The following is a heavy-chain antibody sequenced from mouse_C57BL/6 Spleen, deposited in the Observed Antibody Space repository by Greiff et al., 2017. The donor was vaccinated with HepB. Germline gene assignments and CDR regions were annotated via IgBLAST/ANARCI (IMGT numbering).Heavy chain of an antibody. CDR3: NLDYYGSSYPAWFAY. J-gene: IGHJ3*01. D-gene: IGHD1-1*01. Sequence: QVQLKQSGAELVRPGASVTLSCKASGYTFTDYEMHWVKQTPVHGLEWIGAIDPETGGTAYNQKFKGKAILTADKSSSTAYMELRSLTSEDSAVYYCNLDYYGSSYPAWFAYWGQGTLVTVSA. CDR1: GYTFTDYE. CDR2: IDPETGGT. V-gene: IGHV1-15*01.